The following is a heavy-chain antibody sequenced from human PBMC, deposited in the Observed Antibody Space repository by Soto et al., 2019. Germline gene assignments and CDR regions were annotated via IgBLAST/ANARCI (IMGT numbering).Heavy chain of an antibody. D-gene: IGHD2-15*01. CDR2: ISAYNGNT. J-gene: IGHJ6*02. CDR1: GYTFTSYG. V-gene: IGHV1-18*04. Sequence: ASVKVSCKASGYTFTSYGISWVRQAPGQGLKWMGWISAYNGNTNYAQKLQGRVTMTTDTSTSTAYMELRSLRSDDTAVYYCARGHCSGGSCAWGYYYYGMDVWGQGTTVTVSS. CDR3: ARGHCSGGSCAWGYYYYGMDV.